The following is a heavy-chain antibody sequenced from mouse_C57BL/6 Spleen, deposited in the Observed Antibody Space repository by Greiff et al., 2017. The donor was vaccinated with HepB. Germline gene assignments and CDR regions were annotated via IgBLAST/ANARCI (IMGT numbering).Heavy chain of an antibody. CDR1: GYSFTGYY. V-gene: IGHV1-42*01. CDR2: INPSTGGT. CDR3: AQRGYAMDY. Sequence: VQLQQSGPELVKPGASVKISCKASGYSFTGYYMNWVKQSPEKSLEWIGEINPSTGGTTYNQKFKAKATLTVDKSSSTAYMQLKSLTSEDSAVYYCAQRGYAMDYWGQGTSVTVSS. J-gene: IGHJ4*01.